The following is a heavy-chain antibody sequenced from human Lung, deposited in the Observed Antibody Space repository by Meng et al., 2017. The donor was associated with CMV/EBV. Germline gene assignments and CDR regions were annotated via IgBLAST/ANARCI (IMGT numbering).Heavy chain of an antibody. Sequence: ESXKIXXAASGSTFEDYGMSWVRQAPGKGLEWVSGINWNGGSTGYADSVKGRFTISRDNAKNSLYLQMNSLRAEDTALYYCARIYDFWSGSKGSAFDIWGQGTMVTVSS. CDR2: INWNGGST. V-gene: IGHV3-20*04. J-gene: IGHJ3*02. CDR3: ARIYDFWSGSKGSAFDI. D-gene: IGHD3-3*01. CDR1: GSTFEDYG.